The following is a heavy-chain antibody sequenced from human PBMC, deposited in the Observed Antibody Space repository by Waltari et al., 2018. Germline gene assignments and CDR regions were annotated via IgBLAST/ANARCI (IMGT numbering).Heavy chain of an antibody. D-gene: IGHD1-1*01. V-gene: IGHV1-69*01. J-gene: IGHJ6*02. Sequence: QVQLVQSGAEVKKPGSSVKVSCKASGGTFSIYAINWAPGQGLEWMGGIIPIFGSADYAQTFQGRVTITADESTNTAYMELSSLRSEDTAVYYCARDDYWSDRYYYYGMDVWGQGTTVTVSS. CDR1: GGTFSIYA. CDR3: ARDDYWSDRYYYYGMDV. CDR2: IIPIFGSA.